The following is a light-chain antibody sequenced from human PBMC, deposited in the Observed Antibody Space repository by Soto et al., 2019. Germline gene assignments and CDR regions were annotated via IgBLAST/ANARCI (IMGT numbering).Light chain of an antibody. J-gene: IGKJ2*01. V-gene: IGKV1-33*01. CDR3: QQYDYMPYT. Sequence: DIQMTQSPSSLPASVGDRITITCQASEDITNYIHWYQQKPGKAPKLLIYDASNLETGVPSRFSGSGSGTDFSFTISSLQAEDIATYYCQQYDYMPYTFGQGTKLEMK. CDR1: EDITNY. CDR2: DAS.